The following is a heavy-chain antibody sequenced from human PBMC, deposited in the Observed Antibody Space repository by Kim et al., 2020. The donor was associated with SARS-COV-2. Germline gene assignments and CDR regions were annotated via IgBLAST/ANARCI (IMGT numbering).Heavy chain of an antibody. CDR1: GGSFSGYY. V-gene: IGHV4-34*01. D-gene: IGHD2-2*01. CDR3: ARGSGPAAPRSKTKYYYYYMDD. CDR2: INHSGST. J-gene: IGHJ6*03. Sequence: SETLSLTCAVYGGSFSGYYWSWIRQPPGKGLEWIGEINHSGSTNYNPSLKSRVTISVDTSKNQFSLKLSSVTAADKAVYYCARGSGPAAPRSKTKYYYYYMDDWGKGTTVTVSS.